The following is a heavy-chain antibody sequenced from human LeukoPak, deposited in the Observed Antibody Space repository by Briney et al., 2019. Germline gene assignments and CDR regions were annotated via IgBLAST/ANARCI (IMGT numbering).Heavy chain of an antibody. CDR1: GFIVSSNY. D-gene: IGHD1-26*01. CDR2: IYSGGAT. J-gene: IGHJ5*02. Sequence: GGSLRLSCAASGFIVSSNYMSWVRQAPGKGLEWVSVIYSGGATHYADSVKGRFTVSRDNSKNMLYLQMNSLRAEDTAVYYCARGPIVGPTKGFDPWGQGTLVTVSS. CDR3: ARGPIVGPTKGFDP. V-gene: IGHV3-53*01.